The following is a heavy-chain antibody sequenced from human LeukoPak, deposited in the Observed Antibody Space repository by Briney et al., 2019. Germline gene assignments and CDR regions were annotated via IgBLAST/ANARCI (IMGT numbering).Heavy chain of an antibody. J-gene: IGHJ5*02. V-gene: IGHV1-69*04. CDR3: ARDRVVVVPAARTGWFDP. CDR1: GGTFSSYT. D-gene: IGHD2-2*01. CDR2: IIPILGIA. Sequence: SVKVSCKASGGTFSSYTISWVRQAPGQGLEWMGRIIPILGIANYAQKFQGRVTITAYKSTSTAYMELSSLRSEDTAVYYCARDRVVVVPAARTGWFDPWGQGTLVTVSS.